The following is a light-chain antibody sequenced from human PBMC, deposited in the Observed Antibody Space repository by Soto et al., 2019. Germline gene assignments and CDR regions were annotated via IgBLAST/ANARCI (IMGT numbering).Light chain of an antibody. CDR3: SSYTSSNAPI. Sequence: SLLTQPASVSGSPEQSITISRTGTSRDDGGYNYVPWFQQSPGKAPKVMIYEVTNRPSEASNRFSGSKSGNTASLTISGLETEDVADYSRSSYTSSNAPIVGGG. V-gene: IGLV2-14*01. CDR2: EVT. CDR1: SRDDGGYNY. J-gene: IGLJ2*01.